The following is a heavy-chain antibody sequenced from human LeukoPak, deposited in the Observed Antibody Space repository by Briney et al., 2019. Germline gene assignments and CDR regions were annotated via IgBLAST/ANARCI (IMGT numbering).Heavy chain of an antibody. J-gene: IGHJ4*01. CDR1: GFTFSSYA. D-gene: IGHD2-21*02. Sequence: GGSLRLSCAASGFTFSSYAMTWVRQAPGKGLEWVSGIINSGSRTYYADSVKGRFTISRDNSKNTLYLQMNSLRAEDTAVYYCAKGGRGDSFSSYFDYWGHGALVTVSS. CDR2: IINSGSRT. V-gene: IGHV3-23*05. CDR3: AKGGRGDSFSSYFDY.